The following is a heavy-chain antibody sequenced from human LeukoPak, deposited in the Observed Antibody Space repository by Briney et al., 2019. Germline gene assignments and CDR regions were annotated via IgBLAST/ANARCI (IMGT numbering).Heavy chain of an antibody. Sequence: ASVKVSCKASGYTFTSYYIHWVRQAPGQGLDWMGVINPSGGTTSYAQKFQGRVTMTRDTSTSTVYMESSSLTSEDTAVYYCARDRAVAGFRFDYWGQGTLVTVSS. CDR3: ARDRAVAGFRFDY. CDR2: INPSGGTT. V-gene: IGHV1-46*01. D-gene: IGHD6-19*01. CDR1: GYTFTSYY. J-gene: IGHJ4*02.